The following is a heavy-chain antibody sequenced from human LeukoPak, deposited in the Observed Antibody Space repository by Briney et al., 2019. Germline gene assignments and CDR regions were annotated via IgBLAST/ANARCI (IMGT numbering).Heavy chain of an antibody. J-gene: IGHJ3*02. V-gene: IGHV4-4*07. Sequence: SETLSLTCTVSGDSNSSYYWSWLRLPAGKGLEWIGRIYTSGITNYNPSLQSRVTISLDTSRNQFSLTLTSLTAADTAIYYCARGQRSHAFDIWGPGTMLTVSS. CDR3: ARGQRSHAFDI. CDR2: IYTSGIT. CDR1: GDSNSSYY.